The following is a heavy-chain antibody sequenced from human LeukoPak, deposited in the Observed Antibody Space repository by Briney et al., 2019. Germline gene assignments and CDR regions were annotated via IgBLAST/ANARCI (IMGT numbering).Heavy chain of an antibody. CDR2: IHSGGNI. D-gene: IGHD1-1*01. CDR1: GLSISDNY. CDR3: ARDRGYAMDV. J-gene: IGHJ6*02. V-gene: IGHV3-53*01. Sequence: GGSLRLSCAASGLSISDNYMSWVPQAPGKGLEWVSIIHSGGNIYYADSVKRRFTISRDNSKNTLYLQMNSLRAEDTAVYYCARDRGYAMDVWGQGTTVTVSS.